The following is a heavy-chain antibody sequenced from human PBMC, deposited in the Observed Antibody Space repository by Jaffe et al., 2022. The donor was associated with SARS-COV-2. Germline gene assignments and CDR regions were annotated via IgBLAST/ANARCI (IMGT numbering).Heavy chain of an antibody. J-gene: IGHJ5*02. CDR2: IYYSGST. Sequence: QVQLQESGPGLVKPSETLSLTCTVSGGSISSYYWSWIRQPPGKGLEWIGYIYYSGSTNYNPSLKSRVTISVDTSKNQFSLKLSSVTAADTAVYYCARGEALNWFDPWGQGTLVTVSS. V-gene: IGHV4-59*01. CDR3: ARGEALNWFDP. CDR1: GGSISSYY.